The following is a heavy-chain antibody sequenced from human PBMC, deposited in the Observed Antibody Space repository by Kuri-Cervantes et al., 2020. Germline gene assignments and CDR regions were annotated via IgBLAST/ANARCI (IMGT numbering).Heavy chain of an antibody. V-gene: IGHV3-30*03. CDR2: ISYDGSNK. J-gene: IGHJ6*02. Sequence: SCAASGFTFSSYGMHWVRQAPGKGLEWVAVISYDGSNKYYADSVKGRFTISRDNSKNTLYLQMNSLRAEDTAVYYCARESSSPGKYYYYYGMDVWGQGTTVTVSS. CDR1: GFTFSSYG. D-gene: IGHD6-13*01. CDR3: ARESSSPGKYYYYYGMDV.